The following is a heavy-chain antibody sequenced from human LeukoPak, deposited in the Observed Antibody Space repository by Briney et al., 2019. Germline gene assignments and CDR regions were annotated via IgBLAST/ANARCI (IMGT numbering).Heavy chain of an antibody. CDR3: ATNRVGTYDRPFDI. D-gene: IGHD1-26*01. Sequence: NSSETLSLTCIVSGGSINSHYWSWIRQTPGKGLEWIGDIHYTGTTKYNPSVKSRVTISIDTSKNQFSLELSSVTATDTAVYFCATNRVGTYDRPFDIWGQGTMVTVSS. CDR1: GGSINSHY. V-gene: IGHV4-59*08. J-gene: IGHJ3*02. CDR2: IHYTGTT.